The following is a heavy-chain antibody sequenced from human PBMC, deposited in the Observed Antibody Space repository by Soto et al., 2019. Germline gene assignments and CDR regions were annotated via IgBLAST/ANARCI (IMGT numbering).Heavy chain of an antibody. CDR2: ISSSGGSA. Sequence: PGGSLRLSCAASGLIFSNYVMSWVRQVSGKGLEWVSGISSSGGSAFYADSVKGRFTISRDNSRSTLYLQINSLRVEDTAVYYCARKYRIAVAGMFFDFWGQGTLVTVS. D-gene: IGHD6-19*01. CDR3: ARKYRIAVAGMFFDF. CDR1: GLIFSNYV. J-gene: IGHJ4*02. V-gene: IGHV3-23*01.